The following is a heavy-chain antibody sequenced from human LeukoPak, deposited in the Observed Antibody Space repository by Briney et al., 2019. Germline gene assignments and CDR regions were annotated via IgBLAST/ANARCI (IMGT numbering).Heavy chain of an antibody. CDR3: ASYRYGSSFAFDI. J-gene: IGHJ3*02. Sequence: GGSLRLSCVASGFTFSNYWMHWVRQAPGKGLVWVSRINSDGSSTTYADSVQGRFTISRDNAEKTVYLHMNSLRAEDTAVYYCASYRYGSSFAFDIWGQGTMVTVSS. D-gene: IGHD6-6*01. V-gene: IGHV3-74*01. CDR1: GFTFSNYW. CDR2: INSDGSST.